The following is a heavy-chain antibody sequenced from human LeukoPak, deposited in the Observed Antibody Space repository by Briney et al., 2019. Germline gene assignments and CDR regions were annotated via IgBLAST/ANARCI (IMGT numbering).Heavy chain of an antibody. Sequence: GESLKISCKGSGYTFTNYWIGWVRQMPGKGLEWMGIIYPGDSETRYSPSFQGQVTISADRSISSAYLQWSSLKASDTAMYYCARRTSGSYPDAFDIWGQGTTVTVSS. CDR2: IYPGDSET. CDR3: ARRTSGSYPDAFDI. D-gene: IGHD1-26*01. CDR1: GYTFTNYW. J-gene: IGHJ3*02. V-gene: IGHV5-51*01.